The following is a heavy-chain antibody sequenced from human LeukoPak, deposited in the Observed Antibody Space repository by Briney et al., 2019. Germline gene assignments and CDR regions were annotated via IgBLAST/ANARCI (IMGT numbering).Heavy chain of an antibody. Sequence: PGGSLRLSCAASGFTFSSYAMSWVRQAPGKGLEWVSAISGSGGSTYYADSVKGRFTISRDNAKNSLYLQMNSLRAEDTALYYCAKGSGDSSSWSNNYYGMDVWGQGTTVTVSS. V-gene: IGHV3-23*01. J-gene: IGHJ6*02. CDR1: GFTFSSYA. D-gene: IGHD6-13*01. CDR3: AKGSGDSSSWSNNYYGMDV. CDR2: ISGSGGST.